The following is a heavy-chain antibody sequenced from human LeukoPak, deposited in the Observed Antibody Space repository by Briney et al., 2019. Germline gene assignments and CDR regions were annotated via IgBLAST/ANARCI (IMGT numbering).Heavy chain of an antibody. J-gene: IGHJ3*02. Sequence: GGSLRLSCAASGFTVSSYYMSWVRQAPGKGLEWVSVLYSGGSTYYAAYVKGRCTISSDKSKNTLYLQMNSVRAEDTAVYYCARGRSSSSSYGAFDIWGQGTMVTVSS. D-gene: IGHD6-6*01. CDR1: GFTVSSYY. CDR3: ARGRSSSSSYGAFDI. CDR2: LYSGGST. V-gene: IGHV3-66*02.